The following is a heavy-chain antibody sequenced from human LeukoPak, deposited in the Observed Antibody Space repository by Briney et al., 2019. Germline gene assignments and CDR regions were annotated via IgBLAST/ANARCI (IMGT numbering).Heavy chain of an antibody. Sequence: ASVKVSCKASGGTFSSYAISWVRQAPGQGLEWMGGINPIFGTANYAQKFQGRVTITTDESTSTAYMELSSLRSEDTAVYYCATDRWGGKGQQLVFDYWGQGTLVTVSS. CDR3: ATDRWGGKGQQLVFDY. V-gene: IGHV1-69*05. J-gene: IGHJ4*02. D-gene: IGHD6-13*01. CDR1: GGTFSSYA. CDR2: INPIFGTA.